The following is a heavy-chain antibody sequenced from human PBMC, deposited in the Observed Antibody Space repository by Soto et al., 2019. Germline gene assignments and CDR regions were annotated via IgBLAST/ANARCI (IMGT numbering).Heavy chain of an antibody. Sequence: GGSLRLSCAASGFTFSSYGMHWVRQAPGKGLEWVAVISYDGSSKYYADSVKGRFTISRDNSKNTLYLQMNSLRAEDTAVYYCAKAPYDSSGHLSHLGQGP. D-gene: IGHD3-22*01. J-gene: IGHJ4*02. CDR1: GFTFSSYG. CDR3: AKAPYDSSGHLSH. CDR2: ISYDGSSK. V-gene: IGHV3-30*18.